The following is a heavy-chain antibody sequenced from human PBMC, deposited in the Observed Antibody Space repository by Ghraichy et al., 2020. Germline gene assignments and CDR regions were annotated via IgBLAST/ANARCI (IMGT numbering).Heavy chain of an antibody. D-gene: IGHD3-16*01. CDR2: ISFDGSNK. V-gene: IGHV3-30*07. CDR1: GFTLKTHA. CDR3: ARDRGGFTWFDP. J-gene: IGHJ5*02. Sequence: GESLNISCAASGFTLKTHAMHWVRQAPGKGLEWVAVISFDGSNKYSADSVKGRFTISRDNSKNMLYLQMNSLRAEDTAVYYCARDRGGFTWFDPWGQGTLVTVSS.